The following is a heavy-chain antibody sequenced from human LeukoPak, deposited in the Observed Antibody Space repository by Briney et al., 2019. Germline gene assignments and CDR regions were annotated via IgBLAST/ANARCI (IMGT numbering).Heavy chain of an antibody. Sequence: PSETLSLTCAVSGASIRSYDWTWIRQHPGKGLEWIGCIYYSGSTYYNPSLKSRVTISVDTSKNQFSLKLSSVTAADTAVYYCARHIWFGESYWGQGTLVTVSS. D-gene: IGHD3-10*01. CDR1: GASIRSYD. CDR3: ARHIWFGESY. J-gene: IGHJ4*02. CDR2: IYYSGST. V-gene: IGHV4-31*11.